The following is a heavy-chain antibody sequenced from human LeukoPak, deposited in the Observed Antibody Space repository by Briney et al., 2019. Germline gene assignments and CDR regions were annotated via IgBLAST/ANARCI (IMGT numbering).Heavy chain of an antibody. CDR1: GYTLTELS. J-gene: IGHJ6*02. CDR3: ARRGVPALYEYYYYGMDV. Sequence: ASVKVSCKVSGYTLTELSMHWVRQAPGRGLEWMGGFDPEDGETIYAQKFQGRVTMTEDTSTDTAYMELSSLRSDDTAVYYCARRGVPALYEYYYYGMDVWGQGTTVTVSS. V-gene: IGHV1-24*01. D-gene: IGHD2-2*01. CDR2: FDPEDGET.